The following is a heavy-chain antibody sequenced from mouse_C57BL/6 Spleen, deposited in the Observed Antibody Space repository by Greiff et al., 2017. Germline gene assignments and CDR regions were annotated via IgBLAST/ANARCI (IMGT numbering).Heavy chain of an antibody. CDR2: IDPNSGGT. J-gene: IGHJ2*01. CDR1: GYTFTSYW. D-gene: IGHD1-1*01. V-gene: IGHV1-72*01. CDR3: AGGDITTVVEFDY. Sequence: QVQLQQPGAELVKPGASVKLSCKASGYTFTSYWMHWVKQRPGRGLEWIGRIDPNSGGTKYNEKFKSKATLTVDKPSSTAYMQLSSLTSEDPAVYYCAGGDITTVVEFDYWGQGTTLTVSS.